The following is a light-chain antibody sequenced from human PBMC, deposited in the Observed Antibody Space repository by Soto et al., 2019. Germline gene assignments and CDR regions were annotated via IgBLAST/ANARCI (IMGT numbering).Light chain of an antibody. CDR3: QQYGTSPT. J-gene: IGKJ4*01. CDR2: GAS. CDR1: EAVSSTY. Sequence: EIVLTQSPGTLSLSPGESATLSCRASEAVSSTYVAWYRQTPGQAPRLRISGASTRATGTPDRFSGSGSGTDFTLTISRLEPEDFAVYYCQQYGTSPTFGGGTMVEFK. V-gene: IGKV3-20*01.